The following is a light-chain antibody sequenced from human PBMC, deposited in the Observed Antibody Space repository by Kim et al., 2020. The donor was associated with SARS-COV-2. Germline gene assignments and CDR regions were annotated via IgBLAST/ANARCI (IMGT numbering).Light chain of an antibody. CDR3: QQYNSYAWT. CDR1: QRISSW. V-gene: IGKV1-5*03. J-gene: IGKJ1*01. CDR2: KAS. Sequence: ASVGEKVTITCRASQRISSWLAWYQQKPGKAPKLLIYKASSLESGVPSRFSGSGSGTEFTLTISSLQPDDFATYHCQQYNSYAWTFGQGTKVEIK.